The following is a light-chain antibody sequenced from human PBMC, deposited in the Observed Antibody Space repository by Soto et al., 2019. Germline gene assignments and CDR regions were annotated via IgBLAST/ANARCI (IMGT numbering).Light chain of an antibody. CDR3: QQYNNWPPWT. J-gene: IGKJ1*01. Sequence: ETVMTQSPATLSVSPGERATLSCSASQSIDTNLAWYQHKPGQTPRLLIYSASTMATGVPSRFSGSGSGTEFTLPISCLQSEDFAVYYCQQYNNWPPWTFGQGTKVEVK. CDR1: QSIDTN. V-gene: IGKV3-15*01. CDR2: SAS.